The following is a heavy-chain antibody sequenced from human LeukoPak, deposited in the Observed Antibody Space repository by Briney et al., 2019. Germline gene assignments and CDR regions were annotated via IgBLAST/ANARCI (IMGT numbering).Heavy chain of an antibody. CDR2: IYYSGIT. D-gene: IGHD4-17*01. Sequence: SETLSLTCTVSGDSISSHYWSWIRQPPGKGLEWIGYIYYSGITNYNPSLKSRVTISVDTSKNQFSLKLSSVTAADTAVYYCASGTTVTTLNYWGQGTLVTVSS. V-gene: IGHV4-59*11. CDR1: GDSISSHY. CDR3: ASGTTVTTLNY. J-gene: IGHJ4*02.